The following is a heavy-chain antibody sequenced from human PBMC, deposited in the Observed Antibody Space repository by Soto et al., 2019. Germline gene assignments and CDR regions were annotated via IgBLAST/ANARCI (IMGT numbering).Heavy chain of an antibody. CDR2: ISGSGGST. Sequence: PGGSLSLSCAASGFTFSSYAMSWVRQAPGKGLEWVSAISGSGGSTYYADSVKGRFTISRDNSKNTLYLQMNSLRAEDTAVYYCAKITMIVVVTLFDYWGQGTLVTVSS. J-gene: IGHJ4*02. CDR3: AKITMIVVVTLFDY. D-gene: IGHD3-22*01. V-gene: IGHV3-23*01. CDR1: GFTFSSYA.